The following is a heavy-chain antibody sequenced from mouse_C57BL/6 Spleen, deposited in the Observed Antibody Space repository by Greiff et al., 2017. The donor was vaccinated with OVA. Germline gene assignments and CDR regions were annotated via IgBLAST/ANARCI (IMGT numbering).Heavy chain of an antibody. CDR1: GFTFSSYG. Sequence: EVKVVESGGDLVKPGGSLKLSCAASGFTFSSYGMSWVRQTPDKRLEWVATISSGGSYTYYPASVKGRFTISRDNAKNTLYLQMSSLKSEDTAMAYCARMSSGAWFAYWGQGTLVTVSA. D-gene: IGHD3-2*02. CDR2: ISSGGSYT. J-gene: IGHJ3*01. V-gene: IGHV5-6*01. CDR3: ARMSSGAWFAY.